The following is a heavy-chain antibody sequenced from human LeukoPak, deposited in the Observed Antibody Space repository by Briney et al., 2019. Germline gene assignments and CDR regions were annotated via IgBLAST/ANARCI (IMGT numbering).Heavy chain of an antibody. CDR1: GGTFSSYA. CDR3: ARGGYYDSYYYYYMDV. J-gene: IGHJ6*03. D-gene: IGHD3-3*01. Sequence: ASVKVSCKASGGTFSSYAISWVRQAPGQGLEWMGGIIPIFGTANYAQKFQGRVTITADKSTSTAYMELSSLRSEDTAVYYCARGGYYDSYYYYYMDVWGKGTTVTVSS. CDR2: IIPIFGTA. V-gene: IGHV1-69*06.